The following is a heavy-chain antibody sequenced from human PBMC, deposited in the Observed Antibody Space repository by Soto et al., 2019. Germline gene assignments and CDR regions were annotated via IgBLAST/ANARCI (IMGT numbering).Heavy chain of an antibody. J-gene: IGHJ3*02. V-gene: IGHV3-9*01. Sequence: VQLVESGGGLVQPGTPLRISCAASGFTFHDFAMHWVRQAPGKGLEWVSGISWNSGSMGYADSVNGRVTISRDNAMNSLYLQMNSLRAEDTALYYCAKDKGYNWNDVAAFYIWGQGTMVTVSS. CDR3: AKDKGYNWNDVAAFYI. D-gene: IGHD1-20*01. CDR1: GFTFHDFA. CDR2: ISWNSGSM.